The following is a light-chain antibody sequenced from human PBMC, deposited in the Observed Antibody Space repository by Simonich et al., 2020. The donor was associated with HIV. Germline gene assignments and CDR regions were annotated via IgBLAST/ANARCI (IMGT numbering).Light chain of an antibody. CDR3: QQYNTWVSIT. V-gene: IGKV3-15*01. J-gene: IGKJ5*01. CDR2: GTS. Sequence: EIVMTQSPATLSVSPGERATLSCRTSQTVRSNLTWYQQKPGQAPRPLMYGTSPRATGIPARCSGSGSGTEFTLTISSLQSEDFAVYYCQQYNTWVSITFGQGTRLEMK. CDR1: QTVRSN.